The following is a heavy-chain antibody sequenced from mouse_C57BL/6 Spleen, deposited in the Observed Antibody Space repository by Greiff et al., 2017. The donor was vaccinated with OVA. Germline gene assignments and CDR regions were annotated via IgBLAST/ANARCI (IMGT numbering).Heavy chain of an antibody. J-gene: IGHJ1*03. V-gene: IGHV1-52*01. D-gene: IGHD2-1*01. Sequence: QVQLKESGAELVRPGSSVKLSCKASGYTFTSYWMHWVKQRPIQGLEWIGNIDPSDSETHYNQKFKDKATLTVDKSSSTAYMQLSSLTSEDSAVYDCARGGNSVGYFDVWGTGTTVTVSS. CDR2: IDPSDSET. CDR3: ARGGNSVGYFDV. CDR1: GYTFTSYW.